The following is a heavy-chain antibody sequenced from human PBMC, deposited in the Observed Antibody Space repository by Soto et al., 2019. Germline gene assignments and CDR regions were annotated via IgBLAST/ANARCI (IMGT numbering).Heavy chain of an antibody. CDR2: ISYDGSNK. V-gene: IGHV3-30-3*01. D-gene: IGHD3-16*01. CDR3: ARDTVRGSTCFDY. CDR1: GFTFSSYA. J-gene: IGHJ4*02. Sequence: PGGSLRLSCAASGFTFSSYAMHWVRQAPGKGLEWVAVISYDGSNKYYADSVKGRFTISRDNSKNTLYLQMNSLRAEDTAVYYCARDTVRGSTCFDYWGQGTLVTVSS.